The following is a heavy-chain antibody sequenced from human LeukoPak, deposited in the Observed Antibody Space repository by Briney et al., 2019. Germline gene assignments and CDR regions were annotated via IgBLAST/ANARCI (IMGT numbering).Heavy chain of an antibody. Sequence: PSEPLSLTCTVSGGSISSTTYYWGWIRQPPGKGLEWIGSIYYSGSTYYNPSLKSRVTISVDTSKNQFSLKLSSVTAADTAVYYCARVAVIRGVIDYWGQGTLVTVSS. V-gene: IGHV4-39*01. CDR2: IYYSGST. D-gene: IGHD3-10*01. J-gene: IGHJ4*02. CDR3: ARVAVIRGVIDY. CDR1: GGSISSTTYY.